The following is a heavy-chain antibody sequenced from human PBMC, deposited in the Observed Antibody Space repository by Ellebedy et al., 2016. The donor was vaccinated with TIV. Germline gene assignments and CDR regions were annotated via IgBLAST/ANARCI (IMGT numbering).Heavy chain of an antibody. Sequence: GESLKISCAASGFTFSSYYMIWVRQAPGKGLEWVSYIRGSGGMRDHADSVKGRFTISRDNAKNSLYLPLNSLRAEDTAVYYCAGRSRGPPYYFDYWGEGTLVTVSS. CDR2: IRGSGGMR. D-gene: IGHD3-10*01. CDR3: AGRSRGPPYYFDY. CDR1: GFTFSSYY. J-gene: IGHJ4*02. V-gene: IGHV3-48*03.